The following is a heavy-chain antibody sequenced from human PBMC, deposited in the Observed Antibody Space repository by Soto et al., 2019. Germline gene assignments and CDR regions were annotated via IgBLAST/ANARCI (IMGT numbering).Heavy chain of an antibody. V-gene: IGHV4-31*03. J-gene: IGHJ4*02. D-gene: IGHD5-12*01. Sequence: SETLSLTCTVSGGSISSGGYYWSWIRQHPGKGLEWIGYIYYSGSTYYNPSLKSRVTISVDTSKNQFSLKLSSVTAADTAVYYCAGYSGYDLQAFDYWGQGTLVTVSS. CDR1: GGSISSGGYY. CDR2: IYYSGST. CDR3: AGYSGYDLQAFDY.